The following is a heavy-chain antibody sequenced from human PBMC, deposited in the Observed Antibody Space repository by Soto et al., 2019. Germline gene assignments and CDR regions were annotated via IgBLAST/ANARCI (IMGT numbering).Heavy chain of an antibody. CDR1: GGTFSSYA. CDR3: ARFSSSWSTGGWFDP. Sequence: QVQLVQSGAEVKKPGSSVKVSCKASGGTFSSYAISWVRQAPATGLEWMGGIISIFGTANYAQKFQGRVTITADEPTSTAYMELSSLRSEDTAVYYCARFSSSWSTGGWFDPWGQGTLVTVSS. CDR2: IISIFGTA. J-gene: IGHJ5*02. D-gene: IGHD6-13*01. V-gene: IGHV1-69*01.